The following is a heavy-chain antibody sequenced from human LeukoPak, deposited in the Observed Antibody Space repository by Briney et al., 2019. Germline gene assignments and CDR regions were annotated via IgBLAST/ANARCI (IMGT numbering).Heavy chain of an antibody. D-gene: IGHD6-19*01. Sequence: GGSLRLSCAASGFTFSSYSMNWVRQAPGKGLEWVSSISSSSSYIYYADSVKGRFTISRDNAKNSLYLQMNSLRAEDTAVHYCARDRRAVAGSGVDYWGQGTLVTVSS. CDR3: ARDRRAVAGSGVDY. CDR1: GFTFSSYS. CDR2: ISSSSSYI. J-gene: IGHJ4*02. V-gene: IGHV3-21*01.